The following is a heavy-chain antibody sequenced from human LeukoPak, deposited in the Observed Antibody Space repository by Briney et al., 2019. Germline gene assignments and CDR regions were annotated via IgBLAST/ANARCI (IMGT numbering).Heavy chain of an antibody. CDR3: ARDILTGSQSRFQH. CDR2: ISSSSSTI. Sequence: GGSLRLSCAASGFTFSSYSMTWVRQAPGKGLEWVSYISSSSSTIYYTDSVKGRFTVSRDNAKNSLYLQMNSLRAEDTAVYYCARDILTGSQSRFQHWGQGTLVTVSS. J-gene: IGHJ1*01. CDR1: GFTFSSYS. D-gene: IGHD3-9*01. V-gene: IGHV3-48*04.